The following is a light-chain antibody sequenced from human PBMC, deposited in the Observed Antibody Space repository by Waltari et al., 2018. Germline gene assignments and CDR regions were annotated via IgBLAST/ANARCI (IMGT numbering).Light chain of an antibody. Sequence: SASKSVGRNIVWYQQQPRQAPRLLIYSASPTATGIPDRFSGSGCCTAFSLTIIRLEPEDFAVYYCQHYERLPATFGQGTRVEIK. CDR1: KSVGRN. J-gene: IGKJ1*01. CDR2: SAS. CDR3: QHYERLPAT. V-gene: IGKV3-20*01.